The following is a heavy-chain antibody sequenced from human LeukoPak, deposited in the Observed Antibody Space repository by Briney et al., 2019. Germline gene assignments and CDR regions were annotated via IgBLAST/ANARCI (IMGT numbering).Heavy chain of an antibody. J-gene: IGHJ4*02. V-gene: IGHV1-46*01. CDR2: INPSGGST. CDR1: GYTFTSYD. D-gene: IGHD3-3*01. Sequence: ASVKVSCKASGYTFTSYDINWVRQAPGQGLEWMGIINPSGGSTSYAQKFQGRVTMTRDTSTSTVYMELSSLRSEDTAVYYCAREGWRGPRNLDYWGQGTLVTVSS. CDR3: AREGWRGPRNLDY.